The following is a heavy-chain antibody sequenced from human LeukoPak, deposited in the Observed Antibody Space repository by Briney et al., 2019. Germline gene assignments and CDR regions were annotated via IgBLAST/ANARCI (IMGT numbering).Heavy chain of an antibody. CDR2: INDSGGST. D-gene: IGHD3-22*01. CDR1: GFTFSSYA. CDR3: AKGVDTRRRIGMRVVVTYYLDY. V-gene: IGHV3-23*01. J-gene: IGHJ4*02. Sequence: GASLRLSCAASGFTFSSYAMSWVRQAPGKGLEWVSGINDSGGSTYYADSVKGRFTISRDNSKNTLYLQMNSLRAEDTAVYYCAKGVDTRRRIGMRVVVTYYLDYWGQGTLVTVSS.